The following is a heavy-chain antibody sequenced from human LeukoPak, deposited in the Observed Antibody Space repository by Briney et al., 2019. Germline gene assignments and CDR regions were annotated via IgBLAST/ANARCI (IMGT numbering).Heavy chain of an antibody. CDR2: IYSGGST. CDR1: GFTVSSNY. V-gene: IGHV3-53*01. D-gene: IGHD6-19*01. J-gene: IGHJ4*02. Sequence: PGWSLRLSCAASGFTVSSNYMSWVRQAPGKGLEWVSVIYSGGSTYYADSVKGRFTISRDNSKNTLYLQMNSLRAEDTAVYYCARVSKALYSSGWRPFDYWGQGTLVTVSS. CDR3: ARVSKALYSSGWRPFDY.